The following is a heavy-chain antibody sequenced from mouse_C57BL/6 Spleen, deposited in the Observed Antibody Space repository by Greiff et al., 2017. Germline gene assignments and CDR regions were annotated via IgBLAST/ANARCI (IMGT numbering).Heavy chain of an antibody. CDR2: IDPSDSYT. J-gene: IGHJ2*01. CDR1: GYTFTSYW. D-gene: IGHD2-1*01. Sequence: VQLQQPGAELVMPGASVKLSCKASGYTFTSYWMHWVKQRPGQGLEWIGEIDPSDSYTNYNQKFKGKSTLTVDKSSSTAYMQLSSLTSDDSAVYSCARAGGNYMYYFDYWGQGTTLTVSS. V-gene: IGHV1-69*01. CDR3: ARAGGNYMYYFDY.